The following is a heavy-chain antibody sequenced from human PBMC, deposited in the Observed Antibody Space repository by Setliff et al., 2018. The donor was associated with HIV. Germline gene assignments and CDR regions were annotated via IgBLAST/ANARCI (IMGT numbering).Heavy chain of an antibody. Sequence: SETLSLTCTVSRDSIRNGAYYWGWIRQPAGQRLEWIGRIYASGSTNYNPSLKSRVSISVDMSQNQFSLELRSVTAADTAVYYCARDPPGYGDSNDYWGQGTLVTVS. V-gene: IGHV4-61*02. CDR2: IYASGST. J-gene: IGHJ4*02. CDR1: RDSIRNGAYY. CDR3: ARDPPGYGDSNDY. D-gene: IGHD4-17*01.